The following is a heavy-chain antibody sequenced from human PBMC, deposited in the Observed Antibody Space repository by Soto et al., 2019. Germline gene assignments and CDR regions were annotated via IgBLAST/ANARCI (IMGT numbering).Heavy chain of an antibody. CDR3: ARRAAIAVTTRNDAFDI. D-gene: IGHD4-17*01. CDR2: IYPGDSDT. J-gene: IGHJ3*02. V-gene: IGHV5-51*01. CDR1: GYSFTSYW. Sequence: GESLKISCKGSGYSFTSYWIGWVRQMPGKGLEWMGIIYPGDSDTRYSPSFQGQVTISADKSISTAYLQWSSLKASDTAMYYCARRAAIAVTTRNDAFDIWGQGTMVTVSS.